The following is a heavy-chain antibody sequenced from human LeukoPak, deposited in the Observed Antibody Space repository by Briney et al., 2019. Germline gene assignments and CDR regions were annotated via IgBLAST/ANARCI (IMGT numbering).Heavy chain of an antibody. J-gene: IGHJ6*02. D-gene: IGHD4-17*01. CDR1: GFTFSSFT. Sequence: GGSLRLSCAASGFTFSSFTMNWVRQAPGKGLEGVSYISSSSSTIYYADSVKGRFTISRDNAKNSLYLQMNSLRDEDTAVYYCARDLSYGDYYYYYGMDVWGQGTTVTVSS. CDR2: ISSSSSTI. V-gene: IGHV3-48*02. CDR3: ARDLSYGDYYYYYGMDV.